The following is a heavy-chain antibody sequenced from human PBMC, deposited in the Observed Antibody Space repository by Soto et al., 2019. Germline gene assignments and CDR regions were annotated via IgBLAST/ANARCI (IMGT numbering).Heavy chain of an antibody. D-gene: IGHD3-3*01. J-gene: IGHJ4*02. CDR1: GFTFSSYA. V-gene: IGHV3-30*18. Sequence: QVQLVESGGGVIQPGKSLRLSCAASGFTFSSYAMHWVRQAPGKGLEWVAFISYHGSHNYYADSVKGRFTISRDNSKNTLYMQMNSLRPEDTAVYFCAKDRTTVFGVVTYCFDNWGQGTLVTVSS. CDR2: ISYHGSHN. CDR3: AKDRTTVFGVVTYCFDN.